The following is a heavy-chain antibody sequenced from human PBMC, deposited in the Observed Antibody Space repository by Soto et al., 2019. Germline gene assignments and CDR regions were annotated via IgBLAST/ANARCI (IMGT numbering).Heavy chain of an antibody. CDR2: IYYSGST. CDR3: ARGRGGYSYGCQIDY. D-gene: IGHD5-18*01. J-gene: IGHJ4*02. V-gene: IGHV4-31*03. CDR1: GGSISSGGYY. Sequence: SETLSLTCTVSGGSISSGGYYWSWTRQHPGKGLEWIGYIYYSGSTYYNPSLKSRVTISVDTSKNQFSLKLSSVTAADTAVYYCARGRGGYSYGCQIDYWGQGTLVTVSS.